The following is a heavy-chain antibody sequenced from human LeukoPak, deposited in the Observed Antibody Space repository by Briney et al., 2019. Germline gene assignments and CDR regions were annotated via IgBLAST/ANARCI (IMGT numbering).Heavy chain of an antibody. CDR1: GASISSGSNY. D-gene: IGHD3-22*01. J-gene: IGHJ4*02. CDR3: ARDYYDSSGYYSFDY. CDR2: IYSSGST. V-gene: IGHV4-39*07. Sequence: SETLSLTCSVSGASISSGSNYWGWIRQPPGKTLEWIGSIYSSGSTYYNPSLKSRVTISVDTSKNQFSLKLSSVTAADTAVYYCARDYYDSSGYYSFDYWGQGTLVTVSS.